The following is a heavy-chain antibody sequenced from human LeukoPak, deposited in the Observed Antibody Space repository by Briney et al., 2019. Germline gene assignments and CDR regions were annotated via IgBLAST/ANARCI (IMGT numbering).Heavy chain of an antibody. CDR1: GYTFTGYY. Sequence: GASVKVSCKASGYTFTGYYMHWVRQAPGQGLEWMGWINPNSGGTNYAQKFQGRVTMTRDTSISTAYMELSRLRSDDTAVYYCARARYDFWSGYYPGNGMDVWGQGTTVTVSS. CDR3: ARARYDFWSGYYPGNGMDV. J-gene: IGHJ6*02. V-gene: IGHV1-2*02. CDR2: INPNSGGT. D-gene: IGHD3-3*01.